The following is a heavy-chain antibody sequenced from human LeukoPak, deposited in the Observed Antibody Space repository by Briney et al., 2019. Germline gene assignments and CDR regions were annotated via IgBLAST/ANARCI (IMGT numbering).Heavy chain of an antibody. CDR3: ARDRDGYNSLRFDP. CDR2: INPNSGGT. Sequence: GASVKVSCKASGYTFTGYYMHWVRQAPGQGLEWMGWINPNSGGTNYAQKFQGRVTMTRDTSISTAYMELSRLRSEDTAVYYCARDRDGYNSLRFDPWGQGTLVTVSS. CDR1: GYTFTGYY. J-gene: IGHJ5*02. V-gene: IGHV1-2*02. D-gene: IGHD5-24*01.